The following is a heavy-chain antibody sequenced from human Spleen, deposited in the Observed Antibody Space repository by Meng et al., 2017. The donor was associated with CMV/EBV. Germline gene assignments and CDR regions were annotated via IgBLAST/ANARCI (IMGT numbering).Heavy chain of an antibody. V-gene: IGHV4-31*03. CDR3: ARASYGSGSPLGESWFNP. CDR2: IHSSGST. J-gene: IGHJ5*02. Sequence: QVQPQGWGPGLVKPPQPLSLTCTVSGGSISSGGYYWSWIRQHPGKGLEWIGYIHSSGSTYYNPSLRSRLTISVDTSKNQFSLKLSSVTAADTAVYYCARASYGSGSPLGESWFNPWGQGTLVTVSS. CDR1: GGSISSGGYY. D-gene: IGHD3-10*01.